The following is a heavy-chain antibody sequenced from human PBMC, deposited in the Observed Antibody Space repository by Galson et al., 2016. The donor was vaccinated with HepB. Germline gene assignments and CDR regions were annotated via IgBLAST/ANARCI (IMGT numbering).Heavy chain of an antibody. J-gene: IGHJ5*02. D-gene: IGHD2-2*01. CDR1: GASITSTKW. V-gene: IGHV4-4*02. CDR3: TRVEGGCSSTSCFFGP. Sequence: SETLSLTCAVSGASITSTKWWTWVRQPPGKGLEWIGEIYDSGTTNYNPSLKSRVTILLDKSKNHFSLNLGSVTAADTAVYYCTRVEGGCSSTSCFFGPWGQGTLVTVSS. CDR2: IYDSGTT.